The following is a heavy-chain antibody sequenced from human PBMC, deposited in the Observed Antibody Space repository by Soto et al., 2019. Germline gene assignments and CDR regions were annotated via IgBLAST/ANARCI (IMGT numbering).Heavy chain of an antibody. CDR3: ARHQDIVVVPAATGPWYGMDV. CDR1: GYSFTSYW. V-gene: IGHV5-10-1*01. J-gene: IGHJ6*02. D-gene: IGHD2-2*01. Sequence: LGESLKISCKGSGYSFTSYWISWVRQMPGKGLEWMGRIDPSDSYTNYSPSFQGHVTISADKSISTAYLQWSSLKASDTAMYYCARHQDIVVVPAATGPWYGMDVWGQGTTVTVSS. CDR2: IDPSDSYT.